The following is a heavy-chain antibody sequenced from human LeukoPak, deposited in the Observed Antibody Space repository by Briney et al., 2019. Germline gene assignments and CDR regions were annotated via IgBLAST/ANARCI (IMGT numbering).Heavy chain of an antibody. CDR2: IDPDSGGT. J-gene: IGHJ3*02. D-gene: IGHD3-22*01. CDR1: GYTFTDYY. Sequence: GASVKVSCKASGYTFTDYYIHWVRQAPGQGLEWMGRIDPDSGGTNYPQKFQGRVTMTRDTSISTAYMDLSRLRSDDTAVYYCARGYYDSSGRKHAFENWGQGTVVTVSS. CDR3: ARGYYDSSGRKHAFEN. V-gene: IGHV1-2*02.